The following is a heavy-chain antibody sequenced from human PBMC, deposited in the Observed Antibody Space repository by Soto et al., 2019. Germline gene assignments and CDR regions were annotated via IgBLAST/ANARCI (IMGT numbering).Heavy chain of an antibody. CDR2: IIPIFGTA. CDR1: GGTFSSYA. Sequence: GASVKVSCKASGGTFSSYAISWVRQAPGQGLEWMGGIIPIFGTANYAQKFQGRVTITADESTSTAYMELSSLRSEDTVVYYCARGSDYDSSGYYYSWFDPWGQGTLVTV. V-gene: IGHV1-69*13. J-gene: IGHJ5*02. D-gene: IGHD3-22*01. CDR3: ARGSDYDSSGYYYSWFDP.